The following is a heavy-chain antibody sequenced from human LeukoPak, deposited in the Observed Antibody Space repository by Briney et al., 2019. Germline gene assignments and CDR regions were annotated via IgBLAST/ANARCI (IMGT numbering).Heavy chain of an antibody. Sequence: SETLSLTCTVSGGSISSSSYYWGWIRQPPGKGLEWIGSIYYSGSTYYNPSLKSRVTISVDTSKNQFSLKLSSVIAADTAVYYCARHGLSSGYDYWGQGTLVTVSS. D-gene: IGHD6-19*01. CDR2: IYYSGST. J-gene: IGHJ4*02. V-gene: IGHV4-39*01. CDR1: GGSISSSSYY. CDR3: ARHGLSSGYDY.